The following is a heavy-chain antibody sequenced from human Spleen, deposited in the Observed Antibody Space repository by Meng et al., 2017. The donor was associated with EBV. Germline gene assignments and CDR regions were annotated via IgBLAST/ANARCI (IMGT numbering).Heavy chain of an antibody. J-gene: IGHJ4*02. D-gene: IGHD3-22*01. Sequence: VQLVQSGAEVKKPGASMKVSCKASGYTFTSYDINWVRQAPGQGLEWMGWVNPDSGNTGHPQKFQGRVTMTRNTSISTTYMELRSLTSEDTAVYYCARGMSYYDNSGFFDYWGQGALVTVSS. CDR1: GYTFTSYD. CDR3: ARGMSYYDNSGFFDY. V-gene: IGHV1-8*02. CDR2: VNPDSGNT.